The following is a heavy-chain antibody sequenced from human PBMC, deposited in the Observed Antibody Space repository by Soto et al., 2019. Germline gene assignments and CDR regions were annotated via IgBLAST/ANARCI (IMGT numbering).Heavy chain of an antibody. J-gene: IGHJ5*02. Sequence: SETLSLTCTVSGGSISSSSYYWGWIRQPPGKGLEWIGSIYYSGSTYYNPSLKSRVTKSVDTSKNQSSLKLSSVTAADTAVYYCARHKQTVVVPAAMVDWFDPWGQGTLVTVSS. D-gene: IGHD2-2*01. CDR2: IYYSGST. V-gene: IGHV4-39*01. CDR3: ARHKQTVVVPAAMVDWFDP. CDR1: GGSISSSSYY.